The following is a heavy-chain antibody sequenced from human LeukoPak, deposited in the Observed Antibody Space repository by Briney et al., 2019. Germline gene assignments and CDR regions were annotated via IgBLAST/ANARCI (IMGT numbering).Heavy chain of an antibody. V-gene: IGHV3-7*01. Sequence: GGSLRLSCAASGFTVSHNTMSWVRQAPGKGLEWVASISHDGGNKQYAESIKGRLTISRDNVKNSLYLEINSQRADDTAIYYCAKDDSNNYYEYWGQGTLVTVSA. CDR1: GFTVSHNT. J-gene: IGHJ4*02. CDR2: ISHDGGNK. D-gene: IGHD2-15*01. CDR3: AKDDSNNYYEY.